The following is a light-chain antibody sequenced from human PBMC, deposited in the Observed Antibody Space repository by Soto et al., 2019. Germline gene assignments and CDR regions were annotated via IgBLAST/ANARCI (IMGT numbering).Light chain of an antibody. Sequence: EIVMTQSPATLSVSPGQRATLSCRASQSVSSDLAWYQQKPGQAPRLLIYGASTRATGIPARFSGSGSGSESTRTLGSLQGEDFAVYYCHPYNPWLTFGGGTKVAIK. CDR1: QSVSSD. CDR2: GAS. J-gene: IGKJ4*01. V-gene: IGKV3-15*01. CDR3: HPYNPWLT.